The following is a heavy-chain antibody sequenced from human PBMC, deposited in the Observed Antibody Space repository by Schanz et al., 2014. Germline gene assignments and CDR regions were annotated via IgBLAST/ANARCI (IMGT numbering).Heavy chain of an antibody. J-gene: IGHJ4*02. CDR1: GFTFSSYA. V-gene: IGHV3-30-3*01. D-gene: IGHD2-2*01. CDR3: AKDSTHIDIVLVPTAIDY. CDR2: ISYDGRNK. Sequence: QVQLVESGGGVVQFGRSLRLSCAASGFTFSSYAMHWVRQAPGKGLEWVAVISYDGRNKYYADSVKGRFTISRDNSKNTLYLHMNTLRSEDTAVYYCAKDSTHIDIVLVPTAIDYWGQGTLVTVSS.